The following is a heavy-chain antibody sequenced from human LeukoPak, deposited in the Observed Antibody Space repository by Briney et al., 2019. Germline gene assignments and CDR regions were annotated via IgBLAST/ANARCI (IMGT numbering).Heavy chain of an antibody. Sequence: PGGSLRLSCAASGLTFSSCEMNWVRLAPGKGLEWVLYISSSGSTIYYADSVKGRFTISRDNAKNSLYLQMNSLRAEDTAVYYCASSSQVDVWGQGTTVTVSS. V-gene: IGHV3-48*03. J-gene: IGHJ6*02. CDR3: ASSSQVDV. CDR2: ISSSGSTI. CDR1: GLTFSSCE.